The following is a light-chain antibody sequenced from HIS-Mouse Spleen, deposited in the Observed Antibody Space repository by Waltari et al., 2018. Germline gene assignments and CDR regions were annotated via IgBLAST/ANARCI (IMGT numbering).Light chain of an antibody. CDR3: QQLNSYPPT. V-gene: IGKV1-9*01. J-gene: IGKJ1*01. CDR2: AAS. CDR1: QGISSY. Sequence: DIPLTQSPSFLSASVGDRVTITCRASQGISSYLAWYQQKPGKAPKLLTYAASTLQSGVPSRFSGSGSGTEFTLTISSLQPEDFATYYCQQLNSYPPTFGQGTKVEIK.